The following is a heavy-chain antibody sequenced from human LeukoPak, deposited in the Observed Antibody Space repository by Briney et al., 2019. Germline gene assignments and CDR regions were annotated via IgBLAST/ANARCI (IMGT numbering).Heavy chain of an antibody. CDR1: GGSFSGYC. CDR2: INHSGST. CDR3: ARHPGKIVVVVAAVDY. Sequence: SETLSLTCAVYGGSFSGYCWSWIRQPPGKGLEWIGEINHSGSTNYNPSLKSRVTISVDTSKNQFSLKLSSVTAADTAVYYCARHPGKIVVVVAAVDYWGQGTLVTVSS. D-gene: IGHD2-15*01. J-gene: IGHJ4*02. V-gene: IGHV4-34*01.